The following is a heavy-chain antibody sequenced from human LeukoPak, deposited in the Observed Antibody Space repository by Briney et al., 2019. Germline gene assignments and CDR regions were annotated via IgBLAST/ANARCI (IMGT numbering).Heavy chain of an antibody. J-gene: IGHJ4*02. D-gene: IGHD1-1*01. CDR3: VRDWNGDYFDY. CDR1: GDSISSGSYY. CDR2: VHTSGNT. V-gene: IGHV4-61*02. Sequence: PSETLSLTCIVSGDSISSGSYYWTWLRQPAGKGLEWIGRVHTSGNTNYSPSLKSRVTIARDTSKDQFSLRLTSVTAADTAVYYCVRDWNGDYFDYWGQGTLVTLSS.